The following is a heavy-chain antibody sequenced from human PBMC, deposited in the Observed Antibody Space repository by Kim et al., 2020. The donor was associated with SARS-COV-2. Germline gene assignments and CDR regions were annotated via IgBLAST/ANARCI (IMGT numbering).Heavy chain of an antibody. D-gene: IGHD3-22*01. J-gene: IGHJ3*02. V-gene: IGHV3-33*06. CDR2: IWYDGSNK. CDR3: AKPLGITMIWGDAFDI. Sequence: GGSLRLSCAASGFTFSSYGMHWVRQAPGKGLEWVAVIWYDGSNKYYADSVKGRFTISRDNSKNTLYLQMNSLRAEDTAVYYCAKPLGITMIWGDAFDIWGQGTMVTVSS. CDR1: GFTFSSYG.